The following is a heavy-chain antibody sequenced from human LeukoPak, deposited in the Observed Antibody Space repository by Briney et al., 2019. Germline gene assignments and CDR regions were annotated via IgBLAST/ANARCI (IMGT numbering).Heavy chain of an antibody. CDR2: IYYSGST. D-gene: IGHD3-10*01. Sequence: WVRQPPGKGLEWIGSIYYSGSTYYNPSLKSRVTISVDTSKNQFSLKLSSVTAADTAVYYCARTRLLMGGSGSYYSDYWGQGTLVTVSS. V-gene: IGHV4-39*01. J-gene: IGHJ4*02. CDR3: ARTRLLMGGSGSYYSDY.